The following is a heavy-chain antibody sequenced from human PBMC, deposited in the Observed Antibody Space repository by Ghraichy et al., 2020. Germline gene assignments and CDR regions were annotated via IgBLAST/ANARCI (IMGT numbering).Heavy chain of an antibody. D-gene: IGHD6-13*01. Sequence: SETLSLTCTVSGGSISSYYWSWIRQPPGKGLEWIGYIYYSGSTNYNPSLKSRVTISVDTSKNQFSLKLSSVTAADTAVYYCARESSSSWYVPDAFDIWGQGTMVTVSS. CDR3: ARESSSSWYVPDAFDI. V-gene: IGHV4-59*01. CDR1: GGSISSYY. J-gene: IGHJ3*02. CDR2: IYYSGST.